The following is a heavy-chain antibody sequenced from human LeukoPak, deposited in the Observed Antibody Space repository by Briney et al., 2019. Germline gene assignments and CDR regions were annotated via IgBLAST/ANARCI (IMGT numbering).Heavy chain of an antibody. J-gene: IGHJ4*02. CDR1: GFTFRSYA. CDR3: ASRPSYYYDSSGSLDY. Sequence: QPGGSLRLSCAASGFTFRSYAMSWVRQAPGKGLEWVSAISGSGGSAYYADSVKGRFTISRDNSKNTLYLQMNSLRAEDTAVYYCASRPSYYYDSSGSLDYWGQGTLVTVSS. D-gene: IGHD3-22*01. CDR2: ISGSGGSA. V-gene: IGHV3-23*01.